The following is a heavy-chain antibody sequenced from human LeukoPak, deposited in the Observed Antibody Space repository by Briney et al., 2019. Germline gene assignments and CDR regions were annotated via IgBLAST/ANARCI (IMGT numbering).Heavy chain of an antibody. CDR3: AKDLKGHDYGDYGVYFQH. V-gene: IGHV3-23*01. J-gene: IGHJ1*01. CDR2: ISGSGGST. CDR1: GFTFSSYA. Sequence: PGGSLRLSCAASGFTFSSYAMSWVRQAPGKGLEWVSAISGSGGSTYYADSVKGRFTISRDNSKNTLYLQMNSLRAEDTAVYYCAKDLKGHDYGDYGVYFQHWGQGTLVTVSS. D-gene: IGHD4-17*01.